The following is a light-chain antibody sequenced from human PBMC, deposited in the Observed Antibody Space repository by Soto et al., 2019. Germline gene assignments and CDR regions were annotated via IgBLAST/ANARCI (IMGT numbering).Light chain of an antibody. CDR3: QHYNSYSGA. CDR2: HAS. J-gene: IGKJ1*01. Sequence: ELAMTQSPATLSVSPGDRASLSCRASQTAGTFLAWYQQKPGQAPRLLIYHASTRATGISARFSGSGFGTEFTLTLSSLQPDDFATYYCQHYNSYSGAFGQGTKVDI. V-gene: IGKV3-15*01. CDR1: QTAGTF.